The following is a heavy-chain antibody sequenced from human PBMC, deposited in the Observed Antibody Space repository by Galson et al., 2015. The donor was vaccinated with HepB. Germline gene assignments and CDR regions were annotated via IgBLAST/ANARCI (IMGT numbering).Heavy chain of an antibody. J-gene: IGHJ2*01. CDR3: AKAGGTYYHWYFDL. CDR1: GFTFSNFA. D-gene: IGHD1-26*01. V-gene: IGHV3-23*01. CDR2: ISGSGTST. Sequence: SLRLYCAASGFTFSNFAMGGVRQAPGKGLEWVSIISGSGTSTYHADSVKGRFTISRDSSKNTLYLQMRSLRAEDTAVYFCAKAGGTYYHWYFDLWGRGTLVTVSS.